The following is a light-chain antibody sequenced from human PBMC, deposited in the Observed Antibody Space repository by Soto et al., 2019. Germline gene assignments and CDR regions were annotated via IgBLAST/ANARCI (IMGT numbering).Light chain of an antibody. CDR3: QQYYSYSSIT. CDR2: KAS. V-gene: IGKV1-5*03. CDR1: QSISAW. J-gene: IGKJ5*01. Sequence: DVQMTQYPSTLSASVGDRVTITCRASQSISAWLAWYQQKPGKAPNLLIYKASTLESGVPSRFSGRGSGTEFSLAMIRLQPDDFAAYDCQQYYSYSSITFGQGTRLEIK.